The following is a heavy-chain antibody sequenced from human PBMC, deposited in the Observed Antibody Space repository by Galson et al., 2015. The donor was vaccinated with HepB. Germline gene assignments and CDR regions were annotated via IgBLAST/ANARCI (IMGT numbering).Heavy chain of an antibody. J-gene: IGHJ4*02. CDR1: GFTLGDYA. CDR3: SREIDCSCPSCQDY. CDR2: IRSQGYDGTI. D-gene: IGHD2-2*01. V-gene: IGHV3-49*03. Sequence: SLRLSCAVSGFTLGDYAMTWFRQAPGKGLEWLGFIRSQGYDGTIEYAASVKGRFTISRDDSKSIVYLQMNSLKGEDSAVYYCSREIDCSCPSCQDYWGRGTLGTVSS.